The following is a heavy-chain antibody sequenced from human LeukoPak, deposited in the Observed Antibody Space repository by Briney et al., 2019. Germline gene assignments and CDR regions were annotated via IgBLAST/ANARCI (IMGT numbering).Heavy chain of an antibody. CDR2: VTSSGST. CDR1: GFTFSNYA. Sequence: GGSLRLSCAASGFTFSNYAMTWVRQAPGKGLEWVSAVTSSGSTYYADSVKGRFTISRDNSKNTLYLQMNSLRAEDTAVYYCAKDLLVNDYWGQGTLVTVSS. V-gene: IGHV3-23*01. J-gene: IGHJ4*02. CDR3: AKDLLVNDY. D-gene: IGHD3-22*01.